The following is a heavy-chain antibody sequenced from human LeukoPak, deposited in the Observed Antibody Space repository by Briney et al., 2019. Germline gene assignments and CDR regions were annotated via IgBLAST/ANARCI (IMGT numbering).Heavy chain of an antibody. D-gene: IGHD3-22*01. CDR3: ARGRYYYDSSGYREYYFDY. CDR1: GGSISRYY. V-gene: IGHV4-59*01. J-gene: IGHJ4*02. Sequence: SETLSLTCTVSGGSISRYYGSWIRQPPGKGLEWFGYIYYSGSTNYNPSLKSRVTISVDTSKNQFSLKLSSVTAADTAVYYCARGRYYYDSSGYREYYFDYWGQGTLVTVSS. CDR2: IYYSGST.